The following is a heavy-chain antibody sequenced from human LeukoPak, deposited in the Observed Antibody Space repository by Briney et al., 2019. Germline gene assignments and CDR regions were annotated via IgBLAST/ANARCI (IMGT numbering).Heavy chain of an antibody. CDR3: ARDQLPYSNSRWFDP. V-gene: IGHV1-69*05. CDR1: GGTFSSYA. J-gene: IGHJ5*02. Sequence: SVKVSCKASGGTFSSYAISWVRQAPGQGLEWMGGIIPIFGTANYAQKFQGRVTITTDKSTSTAYMELSSLRSEDTAVYYCARDQLPYSNSRWFDPWGQGTLVTVSS. D-gene: IGHD4-11*01. CDR2: IIPIFGTA.